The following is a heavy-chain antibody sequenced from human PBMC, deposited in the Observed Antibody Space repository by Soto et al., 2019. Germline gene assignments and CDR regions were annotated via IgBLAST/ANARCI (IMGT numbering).Heavy chain of an antibody. D-gene: IGHD3-22*01. J-gene: IGHJ3*02. CDR2: ISGSGGST. Sequence: GGSLRLSCAASGFTFSSYAMSWVRQAPGKGLEWVSAISGSGGSTYYADSVKGRFTISRDNSKNTLYLQMNSLRAEDTAVYYCAKSEGVEMWLASAFDIWGQGTMVTVSS. CDR1: GFTFSSYA. CDR3: AKSEGVEMWLASAFDI. V-gene: IGHV3-23*01.